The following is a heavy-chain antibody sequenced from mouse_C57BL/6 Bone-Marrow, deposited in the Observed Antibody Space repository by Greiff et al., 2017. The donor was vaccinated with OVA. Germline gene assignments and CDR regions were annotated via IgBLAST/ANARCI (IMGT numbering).Heavy chain of an antibody. CDR2: ISSGSSTI. CDR3: AREADWAWFAY. CDR1: GFTFSDYG. Sequence: EVHLVESGGGLVKPGGSLKLSCAASGFTFSDYGMHWVRQAPEKGLEWVAYISSGSSTIYYADTVKGRFTISRDNAKNTLFLQRTSLRSEDTAMYYCAREADWAWFAYWGQGTLVTVSA. V-gene: IGHV5-17*01. J-gene: IGHJ3*01. D-gene: IGHD4-1*01.